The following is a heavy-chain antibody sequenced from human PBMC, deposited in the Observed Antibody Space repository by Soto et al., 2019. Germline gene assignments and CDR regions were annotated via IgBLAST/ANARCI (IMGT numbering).Heavy chain of an antibody. V-gene: IGHV3-21*01. CDR1: GFTFSSYS. CDR3: ARVPASSSSAGGYDY. CDR2: ISSSSSYI. J-gene: IGHJ4*02. Sequence: EVQLVESGGGLVKPGGSLRLSCAASGFTFSSYSMNWVRQAPGKGLEWVSSISSSSSYIYYADSVKGRFTISRDNAKNSLYLQMNSLRAEDTSVDYCARVPASSSSAGGYDYWCQGNLVTVSS. D-gene: IGHD6-13*01.